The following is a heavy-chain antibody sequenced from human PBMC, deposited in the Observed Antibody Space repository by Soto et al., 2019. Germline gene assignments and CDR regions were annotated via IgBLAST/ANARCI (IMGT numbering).Heavy chain of an antibody. CDR2: INIGGDTT. Sequence: LRLSCGVSGFTFSSYAMSWVRQAPGKGLEWVSAINIGGDTTYYADSVKGRFTISRDNSKNTLYLQMNSLRAEDTAVYYCAKLSRVGYSSSLGGMDVWGQGTTVTVSS. CDR3: AKLSRVGYSSSLGGMDV. J-gene: IGHJ6*02. D-gene: IGHD6-13*01. CDR1: GFTFSSYA. V-gene: IGHV3-23*01.